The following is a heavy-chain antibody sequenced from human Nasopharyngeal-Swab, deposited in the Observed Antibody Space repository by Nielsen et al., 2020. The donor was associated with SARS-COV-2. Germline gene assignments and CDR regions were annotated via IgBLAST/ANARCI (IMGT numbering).Heavy chain of an antibody. Sequence: GGSLRLSCAASGFTFSSYWMSWVRQAPGKGLEWVANIKQDGSEKYYVDSVKGRFTISRDNAKNSLYLQMNSLKTEDTAVYYCARASRTTVTTNDAFDIWGQGTMVTVSS. CDR3: ARASRTTVTTNDAFDI. CDR2: IKQDGSEK. CDR1: GFTFSSYW. J-gene: IGHJ3*02. D-gene: IGHD4-11*01. V-gene: IGHV3-7*03.